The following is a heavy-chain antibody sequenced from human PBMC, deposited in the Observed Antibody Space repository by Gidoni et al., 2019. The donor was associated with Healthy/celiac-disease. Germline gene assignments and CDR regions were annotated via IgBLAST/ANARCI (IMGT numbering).Heavy chain of an antibody. J-gene: IGHJ1*01. V-gene: IGHV3-23*01. CDR1: GFTFSSYA. D-gene: IGHD3-22*01. Sequence: EVQLLESGGGLVQPGGSLRLSCAASGFTFSSYAMSWVHQAPGKGLMWVSAISGSGGSTYYADSVKCRFTISRDNSKNTLYLQMNSLRAEDTAVYYCAILGNYDSSGYYSHFQHWGQVILVTVSS. CDR2: ISGSGGST. CDR3: AILGNYDSSGYYSHFQH.